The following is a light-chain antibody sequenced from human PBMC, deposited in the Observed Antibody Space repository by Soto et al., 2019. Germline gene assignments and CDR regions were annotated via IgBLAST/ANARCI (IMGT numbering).Light chain of an antibody. Sequence: QSALTQPASVSGSPGQSITISCTGTSSDIGGHNYVSWYQHHPGKAPKLIIYEVTNRPSGVSNRFSGSKSGNAASLTISGLQAEDEADYYCTSYSSSSPVVFGGGTKLTVL. CDR1: SSDIGGHNY. J-gene: IGLJ2*01. CDR2: EVT. V-gene: IGLV2-14*01. CDR3: TSYSSSSPVV.